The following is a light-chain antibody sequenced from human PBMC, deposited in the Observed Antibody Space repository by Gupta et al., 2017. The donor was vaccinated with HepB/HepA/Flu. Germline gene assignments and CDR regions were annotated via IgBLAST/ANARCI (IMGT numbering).Light chain of an antibody. CDR3: QQGSNWPLT. Sequence: EIVLTQSPATLSVSPGERATLSCRASQSVSSYLAWYQQKPGQTPSLLIYDASNRATGIPARFSGSGSGTDFTLTISSLEPEDFAVYYCQQGSNWPLTFGQGTRLEIK. V-gene: IGKV3-11*01. CDR2: DAS. CDR1: QSVSSY. J-gene: IGKJ5*01.